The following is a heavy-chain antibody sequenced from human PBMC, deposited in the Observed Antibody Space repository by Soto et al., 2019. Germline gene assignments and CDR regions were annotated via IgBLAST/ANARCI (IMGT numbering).Heavy chain of an antibody. CDR1: GGTFSTYT. J-gene: IGHJ5*02. V-gene: IGHV1-69*08. Sequence: QVQLVQSGAEVKKPGSSVKVSCKASGGTFSTYTITWVRQAPGQGLEWMGRIIPIIGIINYAQKFQGRVTISADKLTGTAYMELTGLRSHDTAVYYCAGDPDSHYNDSHASSYPWGQGTLVTVSS. CDR2: IIPIIGII. CDR3: AGDPDSHYNDSHASSYP. D-gene: IGHD4-4*01.